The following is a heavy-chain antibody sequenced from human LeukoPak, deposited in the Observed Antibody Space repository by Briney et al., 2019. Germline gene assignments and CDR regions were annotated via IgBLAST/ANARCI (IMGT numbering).Heavy chain of an antibody. Sequence: PGGSLRLSCAASGFTLNNYAMSWFRQPPGKGLEWVSVIYSGGSTHYADSVKGRFTISRDNSKNTLYLQMNSLRAEDTAVYYCARDRLHYDSLTGYPADWGQGTLVTVSS. CDR2: IYSGGST. D-gene: IGHD3-9*01. J-gene: IGHJ4*02. CDR3: ARDRLHYDSLTGYPAD. CDR1: GFTLNNYA. V-gene: IGHV3-66*01.